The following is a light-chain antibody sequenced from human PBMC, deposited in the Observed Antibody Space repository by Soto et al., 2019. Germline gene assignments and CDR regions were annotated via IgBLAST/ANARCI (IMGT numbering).Light chain of an antibody. CDR3: LLSYSGVGGV. CDR1: TGAVTSGHY. V-gene: IGLV7-46*01. Sequence: QTVVTQEPSLTVSPGGTVTLTCGSSTGAVTSGHYPYWFQQKPGQAPRTLIYSTTNKHSWTPARFSGSLLGDNAALTLSGAQPEDEADSYCLLSYSGVGGVFGGGTKVTVL. J-gene: IGLJ2*01. CDR2: STT.